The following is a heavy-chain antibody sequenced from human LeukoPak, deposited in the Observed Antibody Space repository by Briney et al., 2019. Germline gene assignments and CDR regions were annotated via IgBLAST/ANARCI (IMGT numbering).Heavy chain of an antibody. V-gene: IGHV3-53*01. Sequence: GSLRPSCAAFWFTVSSNYMSWVRQAPGKGLEWVSVTYSGSRTYYADSVKGRITISRDNSKTTLYHQMNSLRAEDTAVYYCASHLPAHHWGQGTLVTVSS. CDR1: WFTVSSNY. CDR2: TYSGSRT. CDR3: ASHLPAHH. J-gene: IGHJ5*02.